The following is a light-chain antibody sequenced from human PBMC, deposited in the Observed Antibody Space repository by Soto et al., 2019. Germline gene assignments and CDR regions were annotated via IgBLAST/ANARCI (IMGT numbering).Light chain of an antibody. CDR3: SSYAATNNSYFV. J-gene: IGLJ3*02. CDR1: SSDVGGYNY. Sequence: QSVLTQPPSASGAAGQAVTISCTGTSSDVGGYNYVSWYQQYPGRAPKLMIYEVTKRPSGVPDRFSGSKSGNTASLTVSGLQAEDEADSYCSSYAATNNSYFVFGGGTKVTVL. CDR2: EVT. V-gene: IGLV2-8*01.